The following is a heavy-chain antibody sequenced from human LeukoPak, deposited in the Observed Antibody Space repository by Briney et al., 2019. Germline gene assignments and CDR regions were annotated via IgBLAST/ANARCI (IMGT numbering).Heavy chain of an antibody. CDR3: ARDPYSSGWYTYFDY. CDR1: GFTFSSYA. Sequence: GGSLRLSCAASGFTFSSYAMHWVRQAPGKGLEWVAVISYDGSNKYYADSVKGRFTISRDNSKNTLYLQMNSLRAEDTAVYYCARDPYSSGWYTYFDYWGQGTLVTVSS. J-gene: IGHJ4*02. V-gene: IGHV3-30*04. CDR2: ISYDGSNK. D-gene: IGHD6-19*01.